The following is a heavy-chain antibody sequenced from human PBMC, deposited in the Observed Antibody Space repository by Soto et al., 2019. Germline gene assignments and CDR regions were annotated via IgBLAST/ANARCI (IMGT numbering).Heavy chain of an antibody. V-gene: IGHV1-2*02. CDR1: GYTFTDYY. CDR3: ARWSIAARGHMNY. CDR2: INPNRDDR. Sequence: ASVKVSCKASGYTFTDYYLHWVRQAPGQGLEWMGWINPNRDDRNAAQKFQGRVTMTRDTSINTAYMELARLRSDDTAIYYCARWSIAARGHMNYWGQGTLVTVSS. D-gene: IGHD6-6*01. J-gene: IGHJ4*02.